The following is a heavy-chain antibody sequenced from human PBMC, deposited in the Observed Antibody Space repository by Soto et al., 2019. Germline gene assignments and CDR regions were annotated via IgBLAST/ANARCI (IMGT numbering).Heavy chain of an antibody. J-gene: IGHJ4*02. CDR2: INPSGGGT. Sequence: ASVKVSCKASGYTFTNYYMHWVRQAPGQGLEWMGIINPSGGGTNYAQKFQGRVTMTRDTSTSILYMELSSLRSDDTAVYYCARGGNIAARSLDYRCQGPLVTVSS. CDR1: GYTFTNYY. D-gene: IGHD6-25*01. CDR3: ARGGNIAARSLDY. V-gene: IGHV1-46*01.